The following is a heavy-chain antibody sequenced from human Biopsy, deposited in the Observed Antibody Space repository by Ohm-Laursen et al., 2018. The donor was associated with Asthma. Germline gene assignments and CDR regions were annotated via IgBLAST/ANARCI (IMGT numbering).Heavy chain of an antibody. CDR2: ISYSGST. J-gene: IGHJ2*01. D-gene: IGHD2-15*01. CDR3: ARVPTTLRYFDL. V-gene: IGHV4-61*01. Sequence: GTLSLTCRVSGGSVSSGSYYWSWIRQPPGKGLAWVSYISYSGSTDYNPSLKSRLTISMDTSKNQFSLKLSSVTAADTAVYYCARVPTTLRYFDLWGRGTLVTVSS. CDR1: GGSVSSGSYY.